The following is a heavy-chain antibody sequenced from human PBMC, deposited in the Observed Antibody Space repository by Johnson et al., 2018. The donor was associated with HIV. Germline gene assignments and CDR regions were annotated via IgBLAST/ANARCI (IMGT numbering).Heavy chain of an antibody. CDR3: VGHFQWLDAFDI. J-gene: IGHJ3*02. CDR2: IRYDGSNK. CDR1: GFAFSNAW. D-gene: IGHD6-19*01. Sequence: QMQLVESGGGFVQPGRSLRLSCAASGFAFSNAWMSWVRQAPGKGLEWVTFIRYDGSNKYYADSVKGRFTISRDNAKNTLYLQMNSLRADDTAVYYCVGHFQWLDAFDIWGQGTMVTVSS. V-gene: IGHV3-33*03.